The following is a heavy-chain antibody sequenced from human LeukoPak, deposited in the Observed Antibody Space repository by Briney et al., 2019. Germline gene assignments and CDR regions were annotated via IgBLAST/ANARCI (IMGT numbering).Heavy chain of an antibody. D-gene: IGHD2-2*01. V-gene: IGHV1-2*02. CDR1: GYTITDYY. Sequence: GASVKVSSKASGYTITDYYMHWVRQAPGQGLEWMGWINSNSSGTYYAQKFQDRVTMTRDTAISTAYMELSSLRSDDTAVYYCARAHLDGSSWFSHWGQGTLVTVSS. J-gene: IGHJ5*02. CDR3: ARAHLDGSSWFSH. CDR2: INSNSSGT.